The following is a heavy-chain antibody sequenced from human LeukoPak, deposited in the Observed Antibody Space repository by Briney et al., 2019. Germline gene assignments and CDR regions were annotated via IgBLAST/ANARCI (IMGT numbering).Heavy chain of an antibody. J-gene: IGHJ4*02. D-gene: IGHD3-9*01. Sequence: SETLSLTCTVSGGSISNSSYYWGWIRQPPGKGLEWIGSIYYSGSTYYNPSLKSRVTMSIDTSKNQFSLKLSSVTAADTAVYYCAREKNYDLLTGYYSLGFDYWGQGTLVPVSS. V-gene: IGHV4-39*07. CDR2: IYYSGST. CDR1: GGSISNSSYY. CDR3: AREKNYDLLTGYYSLGFDY.